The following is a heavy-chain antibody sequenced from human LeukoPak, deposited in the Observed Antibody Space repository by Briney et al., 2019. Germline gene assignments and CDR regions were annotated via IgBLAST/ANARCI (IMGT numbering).Heavy chain of an antibody. CDR3: STELHFYGTGSY. V-gene: IGHV3-15*01. CDR1: GFTFTNVW. D-gene: IGHD3-10*01. Sequence: GVSLRLSCAASGFTFTNVWVTWVRQAPGKGLEWVGRIKGKPDGGTIDYAAPVKGRFTISSDESKNTLYLQTHSLKTEDTGVYYCSTELHFYGTGSYWGQGTQVTVSS. CDR2: IKGKPDGGTI. J-gene: IGHJ4*02.